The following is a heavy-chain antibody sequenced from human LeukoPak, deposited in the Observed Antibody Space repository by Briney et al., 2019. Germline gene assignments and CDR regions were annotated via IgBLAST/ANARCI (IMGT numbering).Heavy chain of an antibody. CDR2: INHSGST. V-gene: IGHV4-34*01. D-gene: IGHD3-10*01. CDR1: GGSFSDYY. Sequence: SETLSPTCAVYGGSFSDYYWSWIRQPPGKGLEWIGEINHSGSTNYNPSLKSRVTISVDTSKNQFSLKLSSVTAADTAVYYCARVFPHYYGSGSYYPRYDYWGQGTLVTVSS. J-gene: IGHJ4*02. CDR3: ARVFPHYYGSGSYYPRYDY.